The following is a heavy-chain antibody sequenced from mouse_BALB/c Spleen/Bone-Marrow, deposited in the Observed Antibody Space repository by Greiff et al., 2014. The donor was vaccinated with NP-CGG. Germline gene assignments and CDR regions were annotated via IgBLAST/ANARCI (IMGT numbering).Heavy chain of an antibody. CDR2: IWGGGIT. V-gene: IGHV2-6-5*01. CDR3: AKHDTTVVVDY. CDR1: GFSLTDYG. Sequence: VKLQESGPGLVSPSQSLSITCTVSGFSLTDYGVSWIRQPPGKGLEWLGVIWGGGITYYNSTLKSRLSISKDSSKSRVFLKMNSLQTDDTAMYYCAKHDTTVVVDYWGQGTTLTVSS. J-gene: IGHJ2*01. D-gene: IGHD1-1*01.